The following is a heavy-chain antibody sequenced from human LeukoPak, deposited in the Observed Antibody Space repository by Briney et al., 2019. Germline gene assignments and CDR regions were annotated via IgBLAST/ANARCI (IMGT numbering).Heavy chain of an antibody. CDR1: GFTFSSYG. J-gene: IGHJ6*02. V-gene: IGHV3-33*06. CDR3: AKAVAATGHYYFGMDT. Sequence: GGSLRLSCTASGFTFSSYGMHWVRQAPGKGLEWVAVIWFDGSNKYYADSVKGRLTISRDNSKSTLYLQMNSLRAEDTAVYYCAKAVAATGHYYFGMDTWGQGNTGTVSS. CDR2: IWFDGSNK. D-gene: IGHD6-19*01.